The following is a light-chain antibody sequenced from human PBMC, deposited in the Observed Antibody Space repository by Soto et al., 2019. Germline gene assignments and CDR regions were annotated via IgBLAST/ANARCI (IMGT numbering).Light chain of an antibody. CDR3: QSYDSSNQV. Sequence: QSVSESPGKTVTISCTRSSGSIASNYVQWYQQRPGSAPTTVTYEDNQRPSGVPDRFSGSIDSSSNSASLTISGLKTEDEADYYCQSYDSSNQVFGTGTKLTVL. V-gene: IGLV6-57*03. J-gene: IGLJ1*01. CDR1: SGSIASNY. CDR2: EDN.